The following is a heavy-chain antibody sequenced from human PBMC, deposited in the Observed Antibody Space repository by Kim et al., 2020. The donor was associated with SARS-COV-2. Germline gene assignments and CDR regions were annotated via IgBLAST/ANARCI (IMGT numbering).Heavy chain of an antibody. CDR3: ARGRYYYGSGSFDY. V-gene: IGHV3-7*03. CDR2: IKQDGSEK. D-gene: IGHD3-10*01. J-gene: IGHJ4*02. Sequence: GGSLRLSCAASGFTFSSYWMSWVRQAPGKGLEWVANIKQDGSEKYYVDSVKGRFTISRDNAKNSLYLQMNSLRAEDTAVYYCARGRYYYGSGSFDYWGQGTLVTVSS. CDR1: GFTFSSYW.